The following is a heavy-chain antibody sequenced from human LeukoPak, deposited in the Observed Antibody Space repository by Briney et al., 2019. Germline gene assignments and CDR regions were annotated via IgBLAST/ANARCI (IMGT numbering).Heavy chain of an antibody. CDR2: IYSGGGT. J-gene: IGHJ6*02. CDR3: AREGGDLLGETAPRDYYYYCMDV. D-gene: IGHD5-18*01. Sequence: GGSLRLSCAASGFTVSSNYMSWVRQAPGKGLGWVSVIYSGGGTYYADSVKGRFTISRDNSKNTLYLQMNSLRDEDTAVYYCAREGGDLLGETAPRDYYYYCMDVWGQGTTVTVTS. CDR1: GFTVSSNY. V-gene: IGHV3-66*01.